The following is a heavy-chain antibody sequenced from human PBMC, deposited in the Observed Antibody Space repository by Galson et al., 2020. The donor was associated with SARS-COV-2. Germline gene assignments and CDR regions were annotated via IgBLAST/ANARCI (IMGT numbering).Heavy chain of an antibody. CDR1: GFTFSSYA. V-gene: IGHV3-30*04. D-gene: IGHD1-26*01. CDR3: ARSFSGSYFYGMDV. J-gene: IGHJ6*02. Sequence: GGSLRLSCAASGFTFSSYAMHWVRQAPGKGLEWVAVISYDGSNKYYADSVKGRFTISRDNSKNTLYLQMNSLRAEDTAVYYCARSFSGSYFYGMDVWGQGTTVTVSS. CDR2: ISYDGSNK.